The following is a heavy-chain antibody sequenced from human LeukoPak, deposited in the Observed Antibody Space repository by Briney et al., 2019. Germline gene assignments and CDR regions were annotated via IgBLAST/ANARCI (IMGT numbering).Heavy chain of an antibody. CDR3: ARGPGIAAAGGFSYYYYYMDV. V-gene: IGHV1-18*01. CDR2: ISAYNGNT. Sequence: ASVKVSCKASGYTFTSYGISWVRQAPGQGLEWMGWISAYNGNTNYAQKLQGRVTMTTDTSTSTAYMELRSLRSDDTAVYYCARGPGIAAAGGFSYYYYYMDVWGKGTTVTVSS. J-gene: IGHJ6*03. CDR1: GYTFTSYG. D-gene: IGHD6-13*01.